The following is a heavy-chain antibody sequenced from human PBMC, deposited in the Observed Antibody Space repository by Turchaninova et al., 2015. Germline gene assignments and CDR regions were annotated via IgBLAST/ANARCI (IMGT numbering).Heavy chain of an antibody. CDR3: ARQVAVAGTAGFDY. CDR1: GGSISSYF. CDR2: ISITGTT. D-gene: IGHD6-19*01. Sequence: QVQLQESGPGLVKPSETLSLTCSVSGGSISSYFWTWIRQPVGKGLAFIGRISITGTTNYNPSLKSRVTILVDQSKNRFSLKLTSVTAADTAMYYCARQVAVAGTAGFDYWGQGTLVTVSS. V-gene: IGHV4-4*07. J-gene: IGHJ4*02.